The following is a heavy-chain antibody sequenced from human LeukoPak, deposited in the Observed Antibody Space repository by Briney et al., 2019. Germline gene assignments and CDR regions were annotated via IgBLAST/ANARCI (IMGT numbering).Heavy chain of an antibody. V-gene: IGHV1-3*01. CDR3: ARGIGATSGWYLIDY. Sequence: ASVKVSCKASGYTFTGYAMHWVRQAPGQRLEWMGWINVGNGNTRYSQKLQGRVTITRDTSATTTYMELSSLRSEDTAVYYCARGIGATSGWYLIDYWGQGTLVTVSS. J-gene: IGHJ4*02. CDR1: GYTFTGYA. CDR2: INVGNGNT. D-gene: IGHD6-19*01.